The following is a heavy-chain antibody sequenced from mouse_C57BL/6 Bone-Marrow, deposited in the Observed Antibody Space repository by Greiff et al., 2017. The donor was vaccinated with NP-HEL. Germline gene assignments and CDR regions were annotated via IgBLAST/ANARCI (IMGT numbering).Heavy chain of an antibody. CDR3: AKGDFYYGNYVMDY. V-gene: IGHV1-69*01. Sequence: VQLQQPGAELVMPGASVKLSCKASGYTFTSYWMHWVKQRPGQGLEWIGEIDPSDSYTNYNQKFKGKSTLTVDKSSSTAYMQLSSLTSEDSAVYYCAKGDFYYGNYVMDYWGQGTSVTVSS. CDR1: GYTFTSYW. J-gene: IGHJ4*01. CDR2: IDPSDSYT. D-gene: IGHD2-1*01.